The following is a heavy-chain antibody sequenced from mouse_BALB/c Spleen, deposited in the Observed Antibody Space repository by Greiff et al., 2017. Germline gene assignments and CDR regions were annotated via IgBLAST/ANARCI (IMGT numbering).Heavy chain of an antibody. D-gene: IGHD2-1*01. V-gene: IGHV5-6-3*01. J-gene: IGHJ4*01. CDR3: ARDYFYAMDY. Sequence: EVQVVESGGGLVQPGGSLKLSCAASGFTFSSYGMSWVRQTPDKRLELVATINSNGGSTYYPDSVKGRFTISRDNAKNTLDLQMSSLKSEDTAMYYCARDYFYAMDYWGQGTSVTVSS. CDR1: GFTFSSYG. CDR2: INSNGGST.